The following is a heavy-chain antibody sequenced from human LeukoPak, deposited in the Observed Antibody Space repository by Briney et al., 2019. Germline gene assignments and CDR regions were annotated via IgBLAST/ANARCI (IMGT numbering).Heavy chain of an antibody. CDR3: ARGHGYSGYVYYFDY. J-gene: IGHJ4*02. Sequence: KTSETLSLTCAVSGDSINSRSYYWAWIRQPPGKGLEWIGSIYHSESTYYNPSLKSRVTMSVDTSKNQFSLKLSSVTAADTAVYYCARGHGYSGYVYYFDYWGQGTLVTVSS. V-gene: IGHV4-39*07. CDR1: GDSINSRSYY. D-gene: IGHD5-12*01. CDR2: IYHSEST.